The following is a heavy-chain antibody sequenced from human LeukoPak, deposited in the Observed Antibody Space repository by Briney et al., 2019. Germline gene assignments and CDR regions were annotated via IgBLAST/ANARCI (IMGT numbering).Heavy chain of an antibody. CDR3: ARDRPHNWFDP. CDR2: IDTDGSTT. J-gene: IGHJ5*02. CDR1: GFTFSEHW. V-gene: IGHV3-74*01. Sequence: GGSLRLSCGASGFTFSEHWMHWVRQAPGKGLVWVSGIDTDGSTTRYADSVKGRFTISRDNAKNTLYLQMNTLRAEDTAVYYCARDRPHNWFDPWGQGTLVTASS.